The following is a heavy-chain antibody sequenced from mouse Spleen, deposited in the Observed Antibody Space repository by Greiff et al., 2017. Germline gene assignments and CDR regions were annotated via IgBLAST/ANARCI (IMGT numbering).Heavy chain of an antibody. D-gene: IGHD2-12*01. CDR1: GYTFTSYW. CDR3: ARLGSYYSYDAGAPYYAMDY. V-gene: IGHV1-69*01. CDR2: IDPSDSYT. J-gene: IGHJ4*01. Sequence: QVQLQQPGAELVMPGASVKLSCKASGYTFTSYWMHWVKQRPGQGLEWIGEIDPSDSYTNYNQKFKGKATLTVDKSSSTAYMQLSSLTSEDSAVYYCARLGSYYSYDAGAPYYAMDYWGQGTSVTVSS.